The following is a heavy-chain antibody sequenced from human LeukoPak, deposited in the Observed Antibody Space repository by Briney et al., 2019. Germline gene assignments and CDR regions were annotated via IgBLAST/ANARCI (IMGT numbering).Heavy chain of an antibody. D-gene: IGHD2-8*01. J-gene: IGHJ4*02. V-gene: IGHV4-34*01. CDR1: GGSFSGYY. CDR3: ARGGNCTNGVCPEDEYYFDY. CDR2: INHSGST. Sequence: PSETLSHTCAVYGGSFSGYYWSWIRQPPGKGLEWIGEINHSGSTNYNPSLKSRVTISVDTSKNQFSLKLSSVTAADTAVYYCARGGNCTNGVCPEDEYYFDYWGQGTLVTVSS.